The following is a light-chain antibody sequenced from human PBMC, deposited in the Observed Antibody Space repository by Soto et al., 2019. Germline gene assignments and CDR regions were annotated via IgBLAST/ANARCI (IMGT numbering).Light chain of an antibody. J-gene: IGLJ3*02. V-gene: IGLV2-11*01. CDR1: SSDVGGYNY. CDR2: DVS. CDR3: CSYSGSYTWV. Sequence: QSVLTQPRSVSGSPGQSVTISCTGTSSDVGGYNYVSWYQHHPGKAPKLMICDVSKRPSGVPDRFSGSKSGNTASLTISGLQFEDEADYYCCSYSGSYTWVFGGGTQLTVL.